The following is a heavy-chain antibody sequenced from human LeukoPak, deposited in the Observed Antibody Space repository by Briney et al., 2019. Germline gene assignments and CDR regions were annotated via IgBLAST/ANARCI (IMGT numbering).Heavy chain of an antibody. CDR3: ARDRGSGWYSGYFDY. CDR1: GYTFTSYA. CDR2: INAGNGNT. J-gene: IGHJ4*02. D-gene: IGHD6-19*01. V-gene: IGHV1-3*03. Sequence: ASVKVSCKASGYTFTSYAMHWVRQAPGQRLEWMGWINAGNGNTKYSQEFQGRVTITRDTSASTAYMELSSLRSEDMAVYYCARDRGSGWYSGYFDYWGQGTLVTVSS.